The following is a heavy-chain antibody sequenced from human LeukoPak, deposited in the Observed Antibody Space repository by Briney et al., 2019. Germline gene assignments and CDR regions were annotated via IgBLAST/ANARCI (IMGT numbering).Heavy chain of an antibody. CDR2: IYIAGST. Sequence: PGGSLRLSCAASAFTVSNNYMNWVRQAPGKGLEWVSIIYIAGSTYYADSVKGRFTISRDNSKNTLYLQMGSLRVEDTAVYYCARADTPYYFDSWGQGTLVTVSS. J-gene: IGHJ4*02. D-gene: IGHD2-2*02. V-gene: IGHV3-53*01. CDR1: AFTVSNNY. CDR3: ARADTPYYFDS.